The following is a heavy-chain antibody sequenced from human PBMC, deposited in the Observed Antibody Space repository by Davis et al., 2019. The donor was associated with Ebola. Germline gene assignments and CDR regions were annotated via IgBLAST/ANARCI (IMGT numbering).Heavy chain of an antibody. Sequence: LSLTCAVYGGSFSDYYMSWIRQAPGKGLEWVSYISSSGSTIYYADSVKGRFTISRDNAKNSLYLQMNSLRAEDTAVYYCARDLEYSYGYYYYYGMDVWGQGTTVTVSS. CDR2: ISSSGSTI. V-gene: IGHV3-11*01. J-gene: IGHJ6*02. CDR3: ARDLEYSYGYYYYYGMDV. D-gene: IGHD5-18*01. CDR1: GGSFSDYY.